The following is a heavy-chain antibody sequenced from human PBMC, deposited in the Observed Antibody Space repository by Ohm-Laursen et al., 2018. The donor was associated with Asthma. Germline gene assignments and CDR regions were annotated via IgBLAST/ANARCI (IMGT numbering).Heavy chain of an antibody. Sequence: SLRLSCAASGYTFSRYSIHWVRQVPGKGLEWVASISTASTFIYYADSVRGRFTTSRDNAKNSVYLQMNSLRAEDTALYYCARNGPEWELPGREYSLHHWGQGTQVTVSP. CDR2: ISTASTFI. D-gene: IGHD1-26*01. V-gene: IGHV3-21*01. CDR1: GYTFSRYS. CDR3: ARNGPEWELPGREYSLHH. J-gene: IGHJ1*01.